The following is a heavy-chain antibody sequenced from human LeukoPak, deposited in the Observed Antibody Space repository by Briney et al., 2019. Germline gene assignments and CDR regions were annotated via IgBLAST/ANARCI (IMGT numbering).Heavy chain of an antibody. J-gene: IGHJ5*02. CDR1: GYTFTSYY. D-gene: IGHD2-2*01. Sequence: ASVKVSCKASGYTFTSYYMHWVRQAPGQGLEWMGIINPSGGSTSYAQKFQGRVTITRDTSTSTVYMELSSLRSEDTAVYYCARDFGDVAVPAATINWFDPWGQGTLVTVSS. CDR2: INPSGGST. V-gene: IGHV1-46*01. CDR3: ARDFGDVAVPAATINWFDP.